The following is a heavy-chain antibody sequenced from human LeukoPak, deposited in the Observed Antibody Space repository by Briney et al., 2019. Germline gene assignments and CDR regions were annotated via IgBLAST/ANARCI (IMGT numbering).Heavy chain of an antibody. Sequence: PGGSLRLSCAASGFTFSSYAMSWVRQAPGKGLEWVSAIRGSGGSTYYADSVKGRFTISRDNSKNTLYLQMNSLRAEDTAVYYCAKGPDGSGLWYFDLWGRGTLVTVSS. CDR2: IRGSGGST. CDR1: GFTFSSYA. J-gene: IGHJ2*01. D-gene: IGHD3-22*01. CDR3: AKGPDGSGLWYFDL. V-gene: IGHV3-23*01.